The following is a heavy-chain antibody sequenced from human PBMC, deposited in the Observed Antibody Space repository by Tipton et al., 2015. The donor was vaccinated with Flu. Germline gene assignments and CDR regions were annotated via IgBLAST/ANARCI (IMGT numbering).Heavy chain of an antibody. J-gene: IGHJ5*01. Sequence: TLSLTCSVSGDAIRSDYLWGWIRQPPGRGLEWIGNVFRSGSGYLNPSLKSRVAISIDTSRKQFSLKLSSLTAADTAVYYCARDRWEYIRGFDSWGQGTLVTVSP. V-gene: IGHV4-38-2*02. CDR3: ARDRWEYIRGFDS. D-gene: IGHD2/OR15-2a*01. CDR2: VFRSGSG. CDR1: GDAIRSDYL.